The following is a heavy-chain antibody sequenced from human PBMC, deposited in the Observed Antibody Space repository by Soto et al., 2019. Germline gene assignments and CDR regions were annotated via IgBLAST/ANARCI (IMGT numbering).Heavy chain of an antibody. J-gene: IGHJ4*02. CDR1: GFTFSSYA. D-gene: IGHD2-15*01. Sequence: QVKLVKSGGGVVQPGRSLRLSCAATGFTFSSYAMHWVRQAPDKGLERVAVISYDGSNKYYADSVKGQFTISTDNSKNTLYLKRNCLRAEDMSVYYCARQVVVAATRAWLTPDSGTWGLDYWGQGTLVTV. CDR2: ISYDGSNK. CDR3: ARQVVVAATRAWLTPDSGTWGLDY. V-gene: IGHV3-30-3*01.